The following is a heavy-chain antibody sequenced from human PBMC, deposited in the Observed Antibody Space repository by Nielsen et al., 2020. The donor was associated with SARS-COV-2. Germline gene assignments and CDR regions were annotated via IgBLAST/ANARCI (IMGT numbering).Heavy chain of an antibody. D-gene: IGHD3-10*01. CDR1: GYTFTSYA. CDR3: ARGSLGSGRGGPYYYYGMDA. J-gene: IGHJ6*02. CDR2: INAGNGNT. Sequence: ASVKVSCKASGYTFTSYAMHWVRQAPGQRLEWMGWINAGNGNTKYSQKFQGRVTITRDTSASTAYMELSSLRSEDTAVYYCARGSLGSGRGGPYYYYGMDAWGQGTTVTVSS. V-gene: IGHV1-3*01.